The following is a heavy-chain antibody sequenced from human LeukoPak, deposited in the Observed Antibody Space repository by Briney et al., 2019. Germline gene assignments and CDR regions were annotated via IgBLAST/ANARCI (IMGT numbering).Heavy chain of an antibody. V-gene: IGHV4-59*12. J-gene: IGHJ4*02. CDR3: ATRNYYDSTGYYNY. CDR1: GGPISSFY. Sequence: SETLSLTCTVSGGPISSFYWSWIRQSPGKGLEWIGYNYYSGSANYNPSLKSRVTISVDASKNQFSLKLTSVTAADTALYYCATRNYYDSTGYYNYWGQGTLVTVSS. CDR2: NYYSGSA. D-gene: IGHD3-22*01.